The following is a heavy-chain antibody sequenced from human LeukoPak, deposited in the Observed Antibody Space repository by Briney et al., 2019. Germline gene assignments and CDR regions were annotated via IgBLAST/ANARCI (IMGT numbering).Heavy chain of an antibody. D-gene: IGHD3-22*01. V-gene: IGHV4-59*01. Sequence: PSETLSLTCTVTGGSISSYYWNWIRQPPGKGLEWIGYIYYSGSTNYNPSLKSRVTISVDTSKNQFSLKLSSVTAADTAVYYCARGADSSGYYSIFYFDYWGQGTLVTVSS. CDR2: IYYSGST. J-gene: IGHJ4*02. CDR3: ARGADSSGYYSIFYFDY. CDR1: GGSISSYY.